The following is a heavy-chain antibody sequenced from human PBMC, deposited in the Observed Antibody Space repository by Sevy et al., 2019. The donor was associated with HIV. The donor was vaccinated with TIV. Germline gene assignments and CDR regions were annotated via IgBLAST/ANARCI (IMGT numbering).Heavy chain of an antibody. CDR1: GGSISNPDYN. CDR2: IYYSGNT. Sequence: SETLSLTCTVSGGSISNPDYNWSWIRQPPGTGLEWIGYIYYSGNTYYGPSLKSRAYISIDTSKNQFSLNLNSATAADTAVYYCARVTGPFGWFDPWGQGTLVTVSS. CDR3: ARVTGPFGWFDP. V-gene: IGHV4-30-4*01. J-gene: IGHJ5*02. D-gene: IGHD3-9*01.